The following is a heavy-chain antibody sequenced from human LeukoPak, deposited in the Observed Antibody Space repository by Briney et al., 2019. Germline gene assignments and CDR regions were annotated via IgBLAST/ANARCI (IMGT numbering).Heavy chain of an antibody. V-gene: IGHV1-8*03. CDR3: ARGASGIAVAWI. J-gene: IGHJ3*02. Sequence: ASVKVSCKASGYTFTSYGISWVRQATGQGLEWMGWMNPNSGNTGYAQKFQGRVTITRNTSISTAYMELSSLRSEDTAVYYCARGASGIAVAWIWGQGTMVTVSS. CDR2: MNPNSGNT. D-gene: IGHD6-19*01. CDR1: GYTFTSYG.